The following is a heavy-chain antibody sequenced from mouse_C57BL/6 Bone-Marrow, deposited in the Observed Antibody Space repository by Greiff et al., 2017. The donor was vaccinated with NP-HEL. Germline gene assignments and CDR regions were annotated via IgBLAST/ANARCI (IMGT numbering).Heavy chain of an antibody. CDR3: ARNAPYFDV. Sequence: QVQLQQSGPGLVQPSQSLSITCTVSGFSLTSYGVHWVRQSPGKGLEWLGVIWSGGSTDYTAAFISRLSLSKDNSKSQVFFKMISLQADDTAIYYCARNAPYFDVWGTGTTVTVSS. CDR2: IWSGGST. J-gene: IGHJ1*03. V-gene: IGHV2-2*01. CDR1: GFSLTSYG.